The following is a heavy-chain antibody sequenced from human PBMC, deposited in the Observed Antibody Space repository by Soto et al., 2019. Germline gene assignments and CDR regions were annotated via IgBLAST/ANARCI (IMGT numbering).Heavy chain of an antibody. CDR3: ATFGRVWHNRSWFYYFDY. J-gene: IGHJ4*02. CDR2: FDPEDGET. D-gene: IGHD6-13*01. CDR1: GYTLTELS. V-gene: IGHV1-24*01. Sequence: ASVKVSCKVSGYTLTELSMHWVRQAPGKGLEWMGGFDPEDGETIYAQKFQGRVTMTEDTSTDTAYMELSSLRSEDTAVYYCATFGRVWHNRSWFYYFDYWGQGTLVTVSS.